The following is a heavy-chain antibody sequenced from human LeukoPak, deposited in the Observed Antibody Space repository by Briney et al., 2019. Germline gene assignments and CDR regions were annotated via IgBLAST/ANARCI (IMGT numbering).Heavy chain of an antibody. V-gene: IGHV1-69*05. Sequence: SVKVSCKASGGTFSSYAISWVRQAPGQGLEWMGGIIPIFGTANYAQKFQGRVTVTTDESTSTAYMELSSLRSEDTAVYYCARDISGSYHYFDYWGQGTLVTVSS. J-gene: IGHJ4*02. CDR3: ARDISGSYHYFDY. CDR1: GGTFSSYA. D-gene: IGHD1-26*01. CDR2: IIPIFGTA.